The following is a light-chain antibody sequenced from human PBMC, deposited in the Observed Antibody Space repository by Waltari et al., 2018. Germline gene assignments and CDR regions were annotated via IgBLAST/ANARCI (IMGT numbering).Light chain of an antibody. CDR3: YSDAGSSV. Sequence: QSALTQPASVSGSPGQSITISCTGTTSDIENFNLVSWYQQHPGKAPKLIIYEGDKRPSGVSDRLTGSKSGNTSSLRSAGLQAEDEADYFCYSDAGSSVFGTGTKVTVL. CDR1: TSDIENFNL. CDR2: EGD. V-gene: IGLV2-23*01. J-gene: IGLJ1*01.